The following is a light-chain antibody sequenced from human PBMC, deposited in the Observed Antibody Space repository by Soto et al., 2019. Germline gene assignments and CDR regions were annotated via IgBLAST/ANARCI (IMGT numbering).Light chain of an antibody. CDR2: SNN. Sequence: QSVLTQPPSASGTPGQRVTISCSGSSSNIGSNTVDWYQQLPGTAPKLLIFSNNQRPSGVPDRFSGSKSGTSASLAISGLQAEYEDEYYCSSYTGSSTLVFGGGTKLTVL. J-gene: IGLJ2*01. V-gene: IGLV1-44*01. CDR1: SSNIGSNT. CDR3: SSYTGSSTLV.